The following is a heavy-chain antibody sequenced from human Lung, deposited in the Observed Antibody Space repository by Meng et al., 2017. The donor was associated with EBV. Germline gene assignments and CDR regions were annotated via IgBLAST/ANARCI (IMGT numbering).Heavy chain of an antibody. CDR1: GWSFIGYY. V-gene: IGHV4-34*01. Sequence: QAQLQQWGVGLLKPSETLSLSCAVYGWSFIGYYWSWIRQPPGKGLEWIGEINHSGSTNYNPSLKSRVTISVDTSKNQFSLKLSSVTAAGTAVYYCARGRIIGDSSGYSDYWGQGTLVTVSS. CDR2: INHSGST. J-gene: IGHJ4*02. D-gene: IGHD3-22*01. CDR3: ARGRIIGDSSGYSDY.